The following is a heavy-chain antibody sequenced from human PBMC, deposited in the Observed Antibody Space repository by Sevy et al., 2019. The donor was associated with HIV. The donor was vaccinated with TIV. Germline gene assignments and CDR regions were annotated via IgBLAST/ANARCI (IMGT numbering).Heavy chain of an antibody. CDR1: GYTFTGYY. D-gene: IGHD6-6*01. V-gene: IGHV1-2*02. CDR3: ARVGFRRSSYYFDY. J-gene: IGHJ4*02. Sequence: ASVKVSCKASGYTFTGYYMHWVRQAPGQGLEWMGWINPKSGGTNYAQKVQGRVTMTRDTSISTADMELSRLRSDDTAVYYCARVGFRRSSYYFDYWGQGTLVTVSS. CDR2: INPKSGGT.